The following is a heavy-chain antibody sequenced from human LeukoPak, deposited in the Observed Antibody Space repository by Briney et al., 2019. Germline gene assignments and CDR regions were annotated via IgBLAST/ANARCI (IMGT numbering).Heavy chain of an antibody. V-gene: IGHV3-23*01. D-gene: IGHD3-22*01. Sequence: GGSPRLSCAASGFTFSSYAMSWVRQAPGKGLEWVSAISGSGGSTYYADSVKGRFTISRDNSKNTLYLQMNSLRAEDTAVYYCAKTEGITMIVVVITTLYYFDYWGQGTLVTVSS. J-gene: IGHJ4*02. CDR2: ISGSGGST. CDR1: GFTFSSYA. CDR3: AKTEGITMIVVVITTLYYFDY.